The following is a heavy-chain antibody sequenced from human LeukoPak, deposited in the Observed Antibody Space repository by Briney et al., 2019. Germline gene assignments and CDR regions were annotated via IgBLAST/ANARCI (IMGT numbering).Heavy chain of an antibody. CDR3: AKDRLGITVAGIDY. CDR1: GFTFSSYG. Sequence: GRSLRLSCAASGFTFSSYGMHWVRQAPGKGLEWVTVISYDGTNKSYADSVKGRFTISRDNSKNTLSLQMNSLRAEDTAVYYCAKDRLGITVAGIDYWGQGTLVTVSS. CDR2: ISYDGTNK. V-gene: IGHV3-30*18. J-gene: IGHJ4*02. D-gene: IGHD6-19*01.